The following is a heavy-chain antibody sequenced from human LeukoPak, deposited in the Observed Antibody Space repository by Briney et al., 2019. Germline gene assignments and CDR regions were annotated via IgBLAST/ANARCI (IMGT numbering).Heavy chain of an antibody. CDR2: INPSGGST. J-gene: IGHJ6*03. V-gene: IGHV1-46*01. CDR3: ARDRGSSSVSLVPYYYYYMDV. D-gene: IGHD6-6*01. Sequence: ASVKVSCKASGYTFTSYYMHWVRQAPGQGLEGMGIINPSGGSTSYAQKFQGRVTMTRDMSTSTVYMELSSLRSEDTAVYYCARDRGSSSVSLVPYYYYYMDVWGKGTTVTVSS. CDR1: GYTFTSYY.